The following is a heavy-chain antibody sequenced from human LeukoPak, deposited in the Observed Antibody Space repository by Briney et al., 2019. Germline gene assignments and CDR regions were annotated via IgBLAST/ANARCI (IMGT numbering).Heavy chain of an antibody. CDR2: ISSGGSTI. Sequence: QPGGSLRLSCAASGFTFSSYEMNWVRQAPGKGLEWVSYISSGGSTIYYADSVKGRFTISRDNAKNSLYLQMNSLRAEDTAVYYCARDRYDSSGNFDYWGQGTLVTVSS. V-gene: IGHV3-48*03. D-gene: IGHD3-22*01. J-gene: IGHJ4*02. CDR3: ARDRYDSSGNFDY. CDR1: GFTFSSYE.